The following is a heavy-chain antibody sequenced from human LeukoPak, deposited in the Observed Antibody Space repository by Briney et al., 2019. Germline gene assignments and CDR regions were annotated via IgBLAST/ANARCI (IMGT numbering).Heavy chain of an antibody. J-gene: IGHJ4*02. D-gene: IGHD6-13*01. V-gene: IGHV4-4*02. CDR1: GGSISSSNW. Sequence: PSETLSLTCTVSGGSISSSNWWSWVRQPPGKGLEWIGEIYHSGSTNYNPSLKSRVTISVDKSKNQFSLKLSSVTAADTAVYYCARDPRWGSSWYGGFDYWGQGTLVTVSS. CDR3: ARDPRWGSSWYGGFDY. CDR2: IYHSGST.